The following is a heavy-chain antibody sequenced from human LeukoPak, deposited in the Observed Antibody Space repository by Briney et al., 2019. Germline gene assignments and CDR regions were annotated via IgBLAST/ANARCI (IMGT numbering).Heavy chain of an antibody. V-gene: IGHV4-39*01. CDR2: IYYSGST. Sequence: SETLSLTCSVSGVSISSSFYYFGWIRQPPGKGLEWIGSIYYSGSTYYNASLKSRVTISLDTSRNQVSLKLNSVTATDTAVYYCAKSGGYGLIDYWGQGTLVTVSS. CDR3: AKSGGYGLIDY. J-gene: IGHJ4*01. D-gene: IGHD1-26*01. CDR1: GVSISSSFYY.